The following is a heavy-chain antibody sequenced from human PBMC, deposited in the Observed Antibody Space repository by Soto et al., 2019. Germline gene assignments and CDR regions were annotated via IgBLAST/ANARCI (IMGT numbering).Heavy chain of an antibody. CDR2: IITILGIA. CDR1: GGTFSSYT. D-gene: IGHD2-2*01. Sequence: QVQLVQSGAEVKKPGSSVKVSCKASGGTFSSYTISWVRQAPGQGLQWMGRIITILGIANYAQKFQGSGTITADKSTTTAYMELSSMRSEDKAVYYCERDCSSTACYAYPWGQGTLVTVSS. J-gene: IGHJ5*02. CDR3: ERDCSSTACYAYP. V-gene: IGHV1-69*08.